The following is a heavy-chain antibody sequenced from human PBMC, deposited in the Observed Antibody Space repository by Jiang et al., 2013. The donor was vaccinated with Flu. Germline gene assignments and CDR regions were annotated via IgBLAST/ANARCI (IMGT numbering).Heavy chain of an antibody. J-gene: IGHJ4*02. Sequence: QAPGKGLEWVSGINWNGGSTGYADSVKGRFTISRDNAKNSLYLQMNSLRAEDTALYYCARVSTQNTAMDPTFDYWGQGTLVTVSS. V-gene: IGHV3-20*03. CDR3: ARVSTQNTAMDPTFDY. CDR2: INWNGGST. D-gene: IGHD5-18*01.